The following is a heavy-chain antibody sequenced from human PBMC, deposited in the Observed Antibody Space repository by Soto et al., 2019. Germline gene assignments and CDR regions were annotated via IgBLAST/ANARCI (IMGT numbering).Heavy chain of an antibody. CDR1: GYSVNSYA. J-gene: IGHJ5*02. CDR2: ISGSGGST. D-gene: IGHD3-3*01. Sequence: AGSMRLCRAASGYSVNSYAMCWVRQAQEKGLEWVSAISGSGGSTYYADSVKGRFTISRDNSKNTLYLQMNSLRAEDTAVYYCAKFYDFWSGYPQYNWFDLWGQGTLVTVYS. CDR3: AKFYDFWSGYPQYNWFDL. V-gene: IGHV3-23*01.